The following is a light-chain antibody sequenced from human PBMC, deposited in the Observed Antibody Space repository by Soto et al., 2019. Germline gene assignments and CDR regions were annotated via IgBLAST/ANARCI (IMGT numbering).Light chain of an antibody. J-gene: IGKJ2*01. V-gene: IGKV3-20*01. CDR3: QQYGSSPYT. Sequence: EIVLTQSPGTLSLSPGERATLSCRASQSVSSSYLAWYQQKPGQAPRLLIYGASSRATGIPDRFNGSGSGTGSTLTISRLEPEDCAVYYCQQYGSSPYTFGQGTKLEIK. CDR1: QSVSSSY. CDR2: GAS.